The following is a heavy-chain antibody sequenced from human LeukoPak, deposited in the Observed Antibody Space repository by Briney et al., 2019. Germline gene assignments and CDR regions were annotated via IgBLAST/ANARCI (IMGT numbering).Heavy chain of an antibody. V-gene: IGHV1-69*13. CDR2: IIPIFGTA. CDR3: ASGERPTVVHYYYYMDV. J-gene: IGHJ6*03. D-gene: IGHD4-23*01. Sequence: PVKVSCKASGGTFSSYAISWVRQAPGQGLEWMGGIIPIFGTANYAQKFQGRVTITADESTSTAYMELSSLRSEDTAVYYCASGERPTVVHYYYYMDVWGKGTTVTVSS. CDR1: GGTFSSYA.